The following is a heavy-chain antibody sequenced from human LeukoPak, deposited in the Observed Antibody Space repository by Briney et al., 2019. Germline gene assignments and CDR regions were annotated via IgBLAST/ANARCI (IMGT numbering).Heavy chain of an antibody. Sequence: PKASVKVSCKASGGIFSSYAINWVRQAPGQGLEWMGRIIPIFGSANYAQKFQGRVTITADKSTRTAYMELSGLRSEDTALYYCAKGSRLREGGSYRFWGQGTLVTVSS. V-gene: IGHV1-69*06. CDR1: GGIFSSYA. CDR2: IIPIFGSA. J-gene: IGHJ4*02. D-gene: IGHD3-16*02. CDR3: AKGSRLREGGSYRF.